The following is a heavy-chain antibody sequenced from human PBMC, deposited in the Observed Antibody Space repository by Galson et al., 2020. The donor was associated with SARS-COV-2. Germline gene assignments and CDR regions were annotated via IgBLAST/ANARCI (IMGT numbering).Heavy chain of an antibody. CDR1: GGSISSYY. J-gene: IGHJ6*02. CDR3: AKSRIAATLRYYYGMDV. D-gene: IGHD6-13*01. V-gene: IGHV4-59*01. Sequence: ETSETLSLTCTVSGGSISSYYWSWIRQPPGKGLEWIGYIYYSGSTNYNPSLKSRVTISIDTSKNQFSLRLSSVTAADTAVYYCAKSRIAATLRYYYGMDVWGQGTSVTVSS. CDR2: IYYSGST.